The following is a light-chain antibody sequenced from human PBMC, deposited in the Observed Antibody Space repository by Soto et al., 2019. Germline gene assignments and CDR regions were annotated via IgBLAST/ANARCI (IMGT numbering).Light chain of an antibody. J-gene: IGKJ4*01. CDR2: GAS. CDR1: QGINTD. V-gene: IGKV1-9*01. CDR3: QQLNSYPQVT. Sequence: DVQLTQSPSFLSASVGDRVTITCRASQGINTDLAWYQQKPGTAPGLLIYGASTLKGGVPSRFSGGGSGTEFTLTIYTLQRGDFAAYSCQQLNSYPQVTFGGGTKVEI.